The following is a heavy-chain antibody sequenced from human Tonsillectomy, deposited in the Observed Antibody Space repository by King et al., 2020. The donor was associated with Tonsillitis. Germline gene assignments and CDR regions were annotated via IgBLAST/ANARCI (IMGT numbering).Heavy chain of an antibody. J-gene: IGHJ4*02. CDR2: ISNSGRT. CDR1: GDSITSDY. D-gene: IGHD6-19*01. CDR3: AKGAGWYGY. Sequence: QLQLQESGPGLVKPSETLSLTCTVSGDSITSDYWSWLRQPPGKGLEWIADISNSGRTTANPSLKSRVSISADTSKNQFSLTLSSVTAADTAVYYCAKGAGWYGYWGQGTLVTVSS. V-gene: IGHV4-59*01.